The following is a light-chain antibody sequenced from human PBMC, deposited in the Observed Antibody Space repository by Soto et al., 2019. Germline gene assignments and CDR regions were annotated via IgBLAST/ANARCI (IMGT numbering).Light chain of an antibody. CDR2: EAS. Sequence: DIQMTQSHSSLSASVGDRVTITCRASQGISTYLNWYQQKPGKAPKVLIYEASSLQSGVPSRFSGSGSGTDFTLTISSLQPEDFATYYCQQSYSTPLTFGGGTKVDNK. J-gene: IGKJ4*01. CDR3: QQSYSTPLT. V-gene: IGKV1-39*01. CDR1: QGISTY.